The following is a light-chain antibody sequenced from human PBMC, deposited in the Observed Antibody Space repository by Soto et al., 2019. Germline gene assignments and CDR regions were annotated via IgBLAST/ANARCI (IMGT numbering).Light chain of an antibody. V-gene: IGLV2-14*03. CDR2: GVT. CDR3: NSYVAGSNV. CDR1: TSDIGGYNY. Sequence: QSVLTQPASVSGSPGQSITISCTGTTSDIGGYNYVSWYQQHPGKAPKLMIYGVTYRPSGVSYRFSASKSGNTASLTISGLQAEDEADYYCNSYVAGSNVFGTGTKVTVL. J-gene: IGLJ1*01.